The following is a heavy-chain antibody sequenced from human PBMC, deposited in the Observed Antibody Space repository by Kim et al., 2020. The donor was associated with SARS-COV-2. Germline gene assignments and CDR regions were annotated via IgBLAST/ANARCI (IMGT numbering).Heavy chain of an antibody. V-gene: IGHV4-31*03. D-gene: IGHD3-10*01. J-gene: IGHJ4*02. Sequence: SETLSLTCTVSGGSISSGGYYWSWIRQHPGKGLEWIVYIYYSRSTYYNPSLKSRVTISVDTSKNQFSLKLSSVTAADTAVYYCARGLWFGELPVDYWGQGTLVTVSS. CDR1: GGSISSGGYY. CDR3: ARGLWFGELPVDY. CDR2: IYYSRST.